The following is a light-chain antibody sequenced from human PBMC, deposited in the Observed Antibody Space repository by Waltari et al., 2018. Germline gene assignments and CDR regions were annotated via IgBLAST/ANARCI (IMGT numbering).Light chain of an antibody. CDR1: QSLSSN. J-gene: IGKJ1*01. Sequence: EIVMTQSPATLSVSPGERATLSCRASQSLSSNLAWYQQKPGQAPSLLIYGASARAPGIPARFSGGGSGTEFTLIISSLQSEEFAVYYCQQYNDWPRTFGQGTKVEIK. CDR3: QQYNDWPRT. CDR2: GAS. V-gene: IGKV3-15*01.